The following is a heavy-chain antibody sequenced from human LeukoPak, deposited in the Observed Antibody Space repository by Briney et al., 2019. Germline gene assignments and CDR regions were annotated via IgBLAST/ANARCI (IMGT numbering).Heavy chain of an antibody. V-gene: IGHV3-23*01. CDR1: GLTFSNAW. CDR3: GKGTRYSSGLDY. D-gene: IGHD6-19*01. Sequence: GGSLRLSCAASGLTFSNAWMSWVRQAPGMGLEWISAIGDSGANTYYANSVRGRFTISRDNSKNTLYLQMNSLRAEDTALYYCGKGTRYSSGLDYWGQGTLVTVSS. CDR2: IGDSGANT. J-gene: IGHJ4*02.